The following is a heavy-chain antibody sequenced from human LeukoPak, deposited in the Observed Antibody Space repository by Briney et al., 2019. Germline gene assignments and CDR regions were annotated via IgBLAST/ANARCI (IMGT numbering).Heavy chain of an antibody. D-gene: IGHD1-26*01. CDR2: IYYSGST. CDR1: GGSISSGGYY. V-gene: IGHV4-31*03. J-gene: IGHJ4*02. CDR3: ARDLGATFLWDY. Sequence: SETLSLTCTVSGGSISSGGYYWSWIRQHPGKGLEWIGYIYYSGSTYYNPSLKSRVTISVDTSKNQFSLKLSSVTAADTAVYYCARDLGATFLWDYWGQGTLVTVSS.